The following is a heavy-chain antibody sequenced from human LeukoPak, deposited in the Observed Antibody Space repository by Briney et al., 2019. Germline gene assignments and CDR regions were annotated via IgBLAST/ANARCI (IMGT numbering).Heavy chain of an antibody. D-gene: IGHD5-18*01. J-gene: IGHJ4*02. CDR2: IFWDDDK. CDR1: GFSLSTSGVG. V-gene: IGHV2-5*02. Sequence: SGPTLVKPTQTLTLTCTFSGFSLSTSGVGVGWVRQPPGKALEWLALIFWDDDKYYSPSLKNRLTITKGTSRNQVVLTMTNVAPVDTATYYCAHTGYSYGLDFWGQGTLVTVSS. CDR3: AHTGYSYGLDF.